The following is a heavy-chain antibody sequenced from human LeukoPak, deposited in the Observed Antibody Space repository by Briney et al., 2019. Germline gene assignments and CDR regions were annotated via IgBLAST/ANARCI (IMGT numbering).Heavy chain of an antibody. CDR2: ISSSGSTI. CDR3: ARDLYDSSGYYNFDY. V-gene: IGHV3-11*01. Sequence: GGSRRLSCTASGFTFGDYAMSWVRQAPGEGLEWVSYISSSGSTIYYADSVKGRFTISRDNAKNSLYLQMNSLRAEDTAVYYCARDLYDSSGYYNFDYWGQGTLVTVSS. D-gene: IGHD3-22*01. CDR1: GFTFGDYA. J-gene: IGHJ4*02.